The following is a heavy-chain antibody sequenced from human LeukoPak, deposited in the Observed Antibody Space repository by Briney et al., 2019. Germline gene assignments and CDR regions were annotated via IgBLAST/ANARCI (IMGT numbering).Heavy chain of an antibody. V-gene: IGHV1-58*02. CDR3: SADSTGVVPALPYYYYYMDV. CDR1: GFTFTSSA. J-gene: IGHJ6*03. CDR2: IVVGSCNT. D-gene: IGHD2-2*01. Sequence: TSVKVSCKASGFTFTSSAMQWVRQARGQPLEGIGWIVVGSCNTNYAQKFQERVTSTRDMSPSPAYMHPSSQRSDDPTVYYFSADSTGVVPALPYYYYYMDVWGKGTTVTVSS.